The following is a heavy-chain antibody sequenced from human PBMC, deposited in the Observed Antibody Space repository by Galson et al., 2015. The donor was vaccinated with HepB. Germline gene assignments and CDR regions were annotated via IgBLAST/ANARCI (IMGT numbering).Heavy chain of an antibody. V-gene: IGHV3-21*01. Sequence: SLRLSCAASGFTFSDYSMNWVRQAPGKGLEWVSSISSGSTYIYYADSVKGRFTISRDNAKNSLYLQMNSLRAEDTALYYCARDALPGDLWGQGTLVTVSS. CDR2: ISSGSTYI. CDR3: ARDALPGDL. D-gene: IGHD2-15*01. CDR1: GFTFSDYS. J-gene: IGHJ4*02.